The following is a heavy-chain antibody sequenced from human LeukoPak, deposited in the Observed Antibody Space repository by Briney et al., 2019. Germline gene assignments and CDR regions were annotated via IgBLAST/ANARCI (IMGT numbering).Heavy chain of an antibody. CDR3: AKQGRGAMVLGDYWYFDL. CDR2: ISGSGGST. D-gene: IGHD5-18*01. J-gene: IGHJ2*01. Sequence: PGGSLRLSCAASGFTFSSYAMSWVRQAPGKGLEWVSAISGSGGSTYYADSVKGRFTISRDNSKNTLYLQMNSLRAEDTAVYYCAKQGRGAMVLGDYWYFDLWGRGTLVTVSS. V-gene: IGHV3-23*01. CDR1: GFTFSSYA.